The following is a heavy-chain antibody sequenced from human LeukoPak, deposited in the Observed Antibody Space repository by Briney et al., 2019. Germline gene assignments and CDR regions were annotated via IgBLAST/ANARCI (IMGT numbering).Heavy chain of an antibody. D-gene: IGHD4-17*01. CDR2: ISGTTGRI. CDR3: ARVLYGDSPSAY. CDR1: GFTFSTST. Sequence: GGSVRLSCAASGFTFSTSTMNWVRQAPGRGLEWISYISGTTGRIHYADSVKGRFTISRDNAENSLYLQMNSLRDDDTAVYYCARVLYGDSPSAYWGQGTLVTVSS. V-gene: IGHV3-48*02. J-gene: IGHJ4*02.